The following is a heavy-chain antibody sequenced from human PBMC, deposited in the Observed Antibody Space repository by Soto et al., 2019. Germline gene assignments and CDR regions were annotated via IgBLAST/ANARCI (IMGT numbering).Heavy chain of an antibody. CDR1: GYTCTSYG. V-gene: IGHV1-18*01. J-gene: IGHJ4*02. Sequence: QVQLVQSGAEVKKPGASVKVSCQASGYTCTSYGISGVRQAPGQGLEWMGWISTYNGNTKYAQQLQGRVTMTTDTSTSTAYMELRSLRSDDTAVFYCAREMVRGVGSDYWGQGTLVTVSS. CDR2: ISTYNGNT. CDR3: AREMVRGVGSDY. D-gene: IGHD3-10*01.